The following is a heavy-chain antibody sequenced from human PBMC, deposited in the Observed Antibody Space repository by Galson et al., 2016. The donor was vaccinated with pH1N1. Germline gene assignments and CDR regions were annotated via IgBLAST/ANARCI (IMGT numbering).Heavy chain of an antibody. Sequence: SLRLSCAASGFTFSNVWMSWVRQAPGKGLEWVGRIKSKTDGGTTDYATPVKGRFTISRDDSKNTLYLQMNSLKTEDTAVYYCTTDDYDNGRYEGGRAFDYWGQGTLVTVSP. CDR2: IKSKTDGGTT. D-gene: IGHD3-22*01. J-gene: IGHJ4*02. V-gene: IGHV3-15*01. CDR1: GFTFSNVW. CDR3: TTDDYDNGRYEGGRAFDY.